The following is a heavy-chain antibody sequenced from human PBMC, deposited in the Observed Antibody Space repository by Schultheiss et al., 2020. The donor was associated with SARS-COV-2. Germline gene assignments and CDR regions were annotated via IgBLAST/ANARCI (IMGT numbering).Heavy chain of an antibody. Sequence: SVKVSCKVSGGTFSSHAIGWVRQAPGQGLEWMGGFNPIFGTGNYAPRMQGRVTITADESTSTVYMELGSLKSEDTAVYYCAREVDSGFEYWGQGTLVTVSS. D-gene: IGHD1-26*01. J-gene: IGHJ4*02. CDR2: FNPIFGTG. CDR1: GGTFSSHA. V-gene: IGHV1-69*13. CDR3: AREVDSGFEY.